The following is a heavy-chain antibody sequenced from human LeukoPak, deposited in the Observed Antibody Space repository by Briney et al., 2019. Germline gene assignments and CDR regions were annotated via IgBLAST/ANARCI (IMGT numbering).Heavy chain of an antibody. CDR1: GFIFSDHA. CDR2: IGSDGTKK. Sequence: GGSLRLSCVASGFIFSDHAFHWVRQSPDKGLEWVALIGSDGTKKYYVDSVQGRFTVSRENSKNTLFLQMNTVRADDTAAYFCARQMTSTRLFDSWGQGTLVTVSS. V-gene: IGHV3-30*04. CDR3: ARQMTSTRLFDS. D-gene: IGHD5/OR15-5a*01. J-gene: IGHJ4*02.